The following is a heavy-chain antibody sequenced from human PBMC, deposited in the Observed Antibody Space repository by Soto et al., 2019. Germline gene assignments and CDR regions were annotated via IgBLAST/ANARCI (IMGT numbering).Heavy chain of an antibody. CDR2: INPYNGGA. J-gene: IGHJ6*02. V-gene: IGHV1-2*02. Sequence: ASVKVSCKASGYIFNDYYIHWVRQAPGQGLEWMGWINPYNGGANFAQEFQGRVTMTRDTSLSIVYMEVTRLTYDDTAVYYCARDNYNYSGMDVWGQGTTVTVS. CDR3: ARDNYNYSGMDV. CDR1: GYIFNDYY.